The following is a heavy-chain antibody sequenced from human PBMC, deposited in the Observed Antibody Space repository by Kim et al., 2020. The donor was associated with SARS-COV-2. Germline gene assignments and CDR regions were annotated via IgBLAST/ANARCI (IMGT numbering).Heavy chain of an antibody. CDR3: TTRFGELFWKGGFEY. D-gene: IGHD3-10*01. J-gene: IGHJ4*02. CDR1: GFTFSNAW. CDR2: IKSKTDGGTT. Sequence: GGSLRLSCAASGFTFSNAWMSWVRQAPGKGLEWVGRIKSKTDGGTTEYAAPVKGRITIARDDSKNTLYLQMNSLKTEDTDVYYCTTRFGELFWKGGFEYWGQGTLVTVSS. V-gene: IGHV3-15*01.